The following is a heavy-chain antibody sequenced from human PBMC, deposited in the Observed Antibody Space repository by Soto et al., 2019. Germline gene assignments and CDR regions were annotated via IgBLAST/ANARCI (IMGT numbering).Heavy chain of an antibody. CDR2: IYWDDDK. J-gene: IGHJ3*02. Sequence: QITLKESGPTLVKPTQTLTLTCTFSGFSLSTSGVGVGWIRQPPGKALEWLALIYWDDDKRYSPSLKSRLTITKDTSKNQVVLTMTNMDPVDTATYYCAHTQWGREAGAGAPRHYAFDIWGQGTMVTVSS. D-gene: IGHD3-16*01. CDR1: GFSLSTSGVG. V-gene: IGHV2-5*02. CDR3: AHTQWGREAGAGAPRHYAFDI.